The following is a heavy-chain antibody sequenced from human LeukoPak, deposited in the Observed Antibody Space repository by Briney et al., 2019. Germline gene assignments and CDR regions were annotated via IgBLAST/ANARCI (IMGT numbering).Heavy chain of an antibody. J-gene: IGHJ4*02. CDR3: ARKEVNWNDVDKAAFDF. CDR2: IRQDASAV. D-gene: IGHD1-1*01. V-gene: IGHV3-7*02. Sequence: QPGGSLRLSCAAAGFTFSNYYMSWVRQAAGEGRGWVANIRQDASAVFYVDSLKGRIDDAKDNAKNSLYLQMNSLRAEDTAVYYCARKEVNWNDVDKAAFDFWGQGTLVTVSS. CDR1: GFTFSNYY.